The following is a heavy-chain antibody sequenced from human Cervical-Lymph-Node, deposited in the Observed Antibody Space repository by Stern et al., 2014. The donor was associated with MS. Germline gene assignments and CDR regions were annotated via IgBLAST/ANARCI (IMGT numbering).Heavy chain of an antibody. J-gene: IGHJ6*02. CDR1: GYSFTDHY. Sequence: QMQLVQSGAEVKRPGASVQVSCKGSGYSFTDHYIHWVRQAPGQGLEWMGWINPNSGATKYAQHFQAWVTMTYDTSISTVYLELTTLKFDDTAVYYCARDFGATLDPYGTDYVYYGMDVWGQGTTVTVSS. D-gene: IGHD3-3*01. CDR2: INPNSGAT. CDR3: ARDFGATLDPYGTDYVYYGMDV. V-gene: IGHV1-2*04.